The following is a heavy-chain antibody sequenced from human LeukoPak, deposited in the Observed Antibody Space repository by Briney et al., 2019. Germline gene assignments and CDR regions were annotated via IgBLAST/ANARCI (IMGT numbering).Heavy chain of an antibody. CDR2: IRYDGSNK. Sequence: GGSLRLSCAASGFTFSSYGMHWVRQAPGKGLEWVAFIRYDGSNKYYADSVKGRFTISRDNSKNTLYLQVNSLRAEDTAVYYCAKDAEGSGSYYGWYFDLWGRGTLVTVSS. CDR3: AKDAEGSGSYYGWYFDL. CDR1: GFTFSSYG. J-gene: IGHJ2*01. D-gene: IGHD1-26*01. V-gene: IGHV3-30*02.